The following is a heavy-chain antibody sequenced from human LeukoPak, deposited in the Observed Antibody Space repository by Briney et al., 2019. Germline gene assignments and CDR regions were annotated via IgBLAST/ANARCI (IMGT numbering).Heavy chain of an antibody. CDR2: ISSSSSYI. CDR3: ARSASGGATEYFQH. Sequence: PGGSLRLSCAASGFTFSSYSMNWVRQAPGKGLEWVSSISSSSSYIYYADSVKGRFTISRDNAKNSLYLQMNSLRAEDTAVYYCARSASGGATEYFQHWGQGTLVTVSS. D-gene: IGHD3-16*01. J-gene: IGHJ1*01. V-gene: IGHV3-21*01. CDR1: GFTFSSYS.